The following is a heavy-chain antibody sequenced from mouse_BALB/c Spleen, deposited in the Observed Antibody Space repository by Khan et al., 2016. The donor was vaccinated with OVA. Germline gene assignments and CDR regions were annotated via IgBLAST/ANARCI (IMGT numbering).Heavy chain of an antibody. CDR3: ARGGSSGPAWFAY. D-gene: IGHD3-1*01. Sequence: EVKLLESGPGLVKPSQSLSLTCSVTGYSITSGYYWNWIRQFPGNKLEWMGYIRYDGSNNYNPSLKNRIPITRDTSKHQFFLKLNSVTTEDTATDYCARGGSSGPAWFAYWGQGTLVTVSA. CDR2: IRYDGSN. V-gene: IGHV3-6*02. CDR1: GYSITSGYY. J-gene: IGHJ3*01.